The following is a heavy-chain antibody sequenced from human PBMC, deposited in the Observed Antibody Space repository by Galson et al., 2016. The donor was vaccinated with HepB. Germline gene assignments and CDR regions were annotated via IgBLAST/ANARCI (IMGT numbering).Heavy chain of an antibody. V-gene: IGHV4-31*03. J-gene: IGHJ5*02. Sequence: TLSLTCSVSDDSMTRPGYYWTWIRQPPGGGLEWIGYIHYSGITFYNPSLRSRVIISLDMSKSQFTLRLTSVTAADTGVYYCARDGSYDSLAGFYNGWFDPGGQGTLVTVSS. CDR1: DDSMTRPGYY. CDR3: ARDGSYDSLAGFYNGWFDP. CDR2: IHYSGIT. D-gene: IGHD3-9*01.